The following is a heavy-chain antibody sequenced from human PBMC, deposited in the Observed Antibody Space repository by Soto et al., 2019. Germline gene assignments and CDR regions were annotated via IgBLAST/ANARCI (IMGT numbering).Heavy chain of an antibody. CDR3: ASLGYSSSWPRFDY. Sequence: ASVKVSCKASGGTFSSYAISWVRQAPGQGLEWMGGIIPIFGTANYAQKFQGRVTITADKSTSTAYMELSSLRSEDTAVYYCASLGYSSSWPRFDYWGQGTLVTVSS. CDR2: IIPIFGTA. V-gene: IGHV1-69*06. J-gene: IGHJ4*02. D-gene: IGHD6-13*01. CDR1: GGTFSSYA.